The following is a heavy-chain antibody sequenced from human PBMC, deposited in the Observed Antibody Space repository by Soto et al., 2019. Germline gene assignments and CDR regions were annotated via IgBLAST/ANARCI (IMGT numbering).Heavy chain of an antibody. CDR3: ARGPTVTTDY. CDR2: VHYTGHT. CDR1: GDSVSSDTYY. Sequence: QVQLQESGPGLVKPSETLSLTCTVSGDSVSSDTYYWNWFQQPPGKGLEWLGDVHYTGHTKYNPSLKSRVTISVDTSKNQFSLKLSSVTAADTAVYYCARGPTVTTDYWGQGTLVTVSS. V-gene: IGHV4-61*01. D-gene: IGHD4-4*01. J-gene: IGHJ4*02.